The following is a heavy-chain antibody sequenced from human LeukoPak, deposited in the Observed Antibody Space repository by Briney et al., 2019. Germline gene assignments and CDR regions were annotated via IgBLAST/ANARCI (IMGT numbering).Heavy chain of an antibody. CDR3: ARDLGLTGYYSGAFDY. CDR1: GGSISSGGYY. Sequence: SETLSLTCTVSGGSISSGGYYWSWIRQHPGKGLEWIEYIYYSGSTYYNPSLKSRVTISVDTSKNQFSLKLSSVTAADTAVYYCARDLGLTGYYSGAFDYWGQGTLVTVSS. D-gene: IGHD3-9*01. CDR2: IYYSGST. V-gene: IGHV4-31*03. J-gene: IGHJ4*02.